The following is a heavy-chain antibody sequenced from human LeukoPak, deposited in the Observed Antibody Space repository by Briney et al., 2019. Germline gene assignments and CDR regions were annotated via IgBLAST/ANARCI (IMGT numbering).Heavy chain of an antibody. J-gene: IGHJ6*02. D-gene: IGHD3-3*01. CDR1: GFTFDDYA. Sequence: HPGGSLRLSCAASGFTFDDYAMHWVRQAPGKGLEWVSGISWNSGSIGYADSVKGRFTISRDNAKNSLYLQMNSLRAEDTALYYCAKDMGLEYDFWSGYRKLYYYYGMDVWGQGTTVTVSS. CDR2: ISWNSGSI. CDR3: AKDMGLEYDFWSGYRKLYYYYGMDV. V-gene: IGHV3-9*01.